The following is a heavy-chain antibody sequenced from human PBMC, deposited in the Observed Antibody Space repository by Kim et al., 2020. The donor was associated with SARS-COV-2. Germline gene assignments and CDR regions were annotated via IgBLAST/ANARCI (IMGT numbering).Heavy chain of an antibody. V-gene: IGHV1-46*01. CDR2: ST. CDR3: ARVEVAGTDY. D-gene: IGHD6-19*01. Sequence: STSYAQKFQGRVTMTRDTSTSTVYMELSSLRSEDTAVYYCARVEVAGTDYWGQGTLVTVSS. J-gene: IGHJ4*02.